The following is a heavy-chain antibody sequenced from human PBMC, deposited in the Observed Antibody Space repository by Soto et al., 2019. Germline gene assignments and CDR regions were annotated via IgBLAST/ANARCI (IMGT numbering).Heavy chain of an antibody. Sequence: QVQLQESGPRLVKPSETLSLTCSVSDSSMSPYYWTWFRQAPGKGLEWIGHLLYRGTATYNPALKGRVTISLDTSKKQVSLKLSSVIAADTAVYYCAREKDLILGGYAFGYWGPGTLVNVS. V-gene: IGHV4-59*01. CDR1: DSSMSPYY. J-gene: IGHJ3*01. CDR2: LLYRGTA. D-gene: IGHD1-26*01. CDR3: AREKDLILGGYAFGY.